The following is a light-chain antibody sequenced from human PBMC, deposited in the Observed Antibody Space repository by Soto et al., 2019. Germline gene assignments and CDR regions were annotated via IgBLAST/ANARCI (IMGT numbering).Light chain of an antibody. CDR3: QQRSNWPLT. CDR2: EAS. Sequence: EIVLTQSPATLSLSPGERVTLSCRASQSVSSYLAWYQQKPGQAPRLLIHEASNRATGIPARFSGSGSGTDFTLTISSLEPEDFAVYYCQQRSNWPLTFGGGTKVEIK. CDR1: QSVSSY. J-gene: IGKJ4*01. V-gene: IGKV3-11*01.